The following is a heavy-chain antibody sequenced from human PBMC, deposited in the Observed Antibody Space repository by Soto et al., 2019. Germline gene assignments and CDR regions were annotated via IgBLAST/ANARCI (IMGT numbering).Heavy chain of an antibody. Sequence: SETLSLTCAVSGYSISSGYYWGWIRQPPGKGLEWIATIYHSGTTYSNPSLKSRATISVDTSKNQFSLKLSSVTAADTAVYYCARGLYYYDSSGYSPDYWGLGTLVTVSS. J-gene: IGHJ4*02. V-gene: IGHV4-38-2*01. CDR1: GYSISSGYY. CDR2: IYHSGTT. CDR3: ARGLYYYDSSGYSPDY. D-gene: IGHD3-22*01.